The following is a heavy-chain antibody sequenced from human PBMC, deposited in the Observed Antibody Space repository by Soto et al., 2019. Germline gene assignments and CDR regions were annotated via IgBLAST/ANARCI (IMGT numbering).Heavy chain of an antibody. CDR1: GSPFTSYV. D-gene: IGHD3-22*01. Sequence: ASVKFSSNAPGSPFTSYVISWVPQPPGQGLEWMGWISAYNGNTNYAQKLQGRVTMTTDTSTSTAYMELRSLRSDDTAVYYCARIARRITMIVGGPWGQGTLVTVSS. J-gene: IGHJ5*02. CDR2: ISAYNGNT. V-gene: IGHV1-18*01. CDR3: ARIARRITMIVGGP.